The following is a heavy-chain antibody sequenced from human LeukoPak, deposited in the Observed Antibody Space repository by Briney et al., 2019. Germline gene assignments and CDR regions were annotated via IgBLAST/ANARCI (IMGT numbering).Heavy chain of an antibody. CDR1: GYTLTELS. Sequence: GASVKVSCKVSGYTLTELSMHWVRQAPGKGLEWMGGFDPEDGETIYAQKFQGRVTMTEDTSTDTAYMELSSLRSEDTAVYYCARGDDYYDSSGQNRDCWGQGTLVTVSS. D-gene: IGHD3-22*01. CDR3: ARGDDYYDSSGQNRDC. V-gene: IGHV1-24*01. J-gene: IGHJ4*02. CDR2: FDPEDGET.